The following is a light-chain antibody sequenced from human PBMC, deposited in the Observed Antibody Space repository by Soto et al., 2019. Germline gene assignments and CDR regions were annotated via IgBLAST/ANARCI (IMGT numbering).Light chain of an antibody. CDR3: QLNGRLPPWT. CDR1: QSFSSSQ. Sequence: EIVLTQSPGTLSLSPGERATLSCRASQSFSSSQLAWYQQKPGQAPRLVIYDASTRATGIPDRFSGSGSGTDFTLTINRLEPEDFAVYHRQLNGRLPPWTFGQGTKVEIK. J-gene: IGKJ1*01. CDR2: DAS. V-gene: IGKV3-20*01.